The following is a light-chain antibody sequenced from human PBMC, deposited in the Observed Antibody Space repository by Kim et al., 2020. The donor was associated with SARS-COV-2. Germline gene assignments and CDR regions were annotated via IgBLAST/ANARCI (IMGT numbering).Light chain of an antibody. Sequence: ASVGDRVTITCRASQSISSYLNWYQQKPGKAPKLLIYAASSLQSGVPSRFSGSGSGTDFTLTIRSLQPEDVATYYCQQSYSTTRTFGQGTKVDIK. V-gene: IGKV1-39*01. J-gene: IGKJ1*01. CDR3: QQSYSTTRT. CDR1: QSISSY. CDR2: AAS.